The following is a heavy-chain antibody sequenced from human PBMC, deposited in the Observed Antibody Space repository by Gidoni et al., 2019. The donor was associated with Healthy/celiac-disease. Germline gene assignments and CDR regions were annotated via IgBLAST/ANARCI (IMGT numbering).Heavy chain of an antibody. D-gene: IGHD3-3*01. CDR1: GGPISSGDYY. V-gene: IGHV4-30-4*01. CDR2: IYYSGST. Sequence: QVQLQESGPGLVKPSQTLSLTCTVPGGPISSGDYYWSWIRQPPGKGLEWIGYIYYSGSTYYNPSLKSRVTISVDTSKNQFSLKLSSVTAADTAVYYCASLRFLEWLAGDYWGQGTLVTVSS. CDR3: ASLRFLEWLAGDY. J-gene: IGHJ4*02.